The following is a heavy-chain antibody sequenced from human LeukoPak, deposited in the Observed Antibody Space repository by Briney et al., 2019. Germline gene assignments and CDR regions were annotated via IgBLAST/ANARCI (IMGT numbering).Heavy chain of an antibody. V-gene: IGHV3-23*01. J-gene: IGHJ4*02. Sequence: GGSLRLSCAACGFTFSRYAMRWVREAPGKGVEWGSDISGIGGSTSSAASVKSRFPISRDNSKITLYLQTNTLRAEDTAVYYCAKRTVRYCSGGSCKYDYWGQGTLVTVSS. CDR2: ISGIGGST. CDR1: GFTFSRYA. D-gene: IGHD2-15*01. CDR3: AKRTVRYCSGGSCKYDY.